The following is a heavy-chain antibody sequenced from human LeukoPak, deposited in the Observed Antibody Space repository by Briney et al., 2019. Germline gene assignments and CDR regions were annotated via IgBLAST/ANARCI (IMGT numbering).Heavy chain of an antibody. V-gene: IGHV4-39*01. D-gene: IGHD6-13*01. CDR2: IYYGGST. CDR1: RGSISRSSYY. Sequence: SETLSLTCTLSRGSISRSSYYWGWIRQPPGKGPEWIGCIYYGGSTYYNPSLKSRVTISVDTSKNQFSLTLSSVTAADTAVYCCARCGIGAAGRFDPWGEGTRVTVS. CDR3: ARCGIGAAGRFDP. J-gene: IGHJ5*02.